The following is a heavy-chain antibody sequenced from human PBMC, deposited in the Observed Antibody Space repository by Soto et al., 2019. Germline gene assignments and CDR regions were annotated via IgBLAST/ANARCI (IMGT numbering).Heavy chain of an antibody. CDR1: GFIFDSYA. D-gene: IGHD3-22*01. CDR2: ISGSGHAT. Sequence: EVKLLESGGGSVPPGASARLSCITSGFIFDSYAMSWVRQSPGRGLEWVAAISGSGHATYNTQSVRGRFTISRDKSKKTVFLQMTNLRDEDTAIYYCAKGRYFDSSGGCANYWGLGTLVTVSS. V-gene: IGHV3-23*01. CDR3: AKGRYFDSSGGCANY. J-gene: IGHJ4*02.